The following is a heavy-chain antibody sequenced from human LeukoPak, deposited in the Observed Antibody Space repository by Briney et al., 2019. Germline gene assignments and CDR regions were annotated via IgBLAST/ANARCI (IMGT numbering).Heavy chain of an antibody. D-gene: IGHD1-26*01. CDR2: ISWNSGSI. V-gene: IGHV3-9*01. J-gene: IGHJ6*03. Sequence: GRSLRLFCAASGFTFDDYAMHWVRQAPGKGLEWVSGISWNSGSIGYADSVKGRFTISRDNAKNSLYLQMNSLRAEDTALYYCARNHIVGAGDSFHLNYYMDVWGKGTTVTVSS. CDR3: ARNHIVGAGDSFHLNYYMDV. CDR1: GFTFDDYA.